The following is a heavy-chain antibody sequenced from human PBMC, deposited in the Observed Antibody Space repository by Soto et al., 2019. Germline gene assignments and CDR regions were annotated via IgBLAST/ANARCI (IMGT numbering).Heavy chain of an antibody. V-gene: IGHV3-23*01. CDR3: AKSDYWGGAEPSWFDP. CDR1: GFTFSSYA. Sequence: EVQLLESGGGLVQPGGSLRLSCAASGFTFSSYAMSWVRQAPGKGLEWVSAISGSGGSTYYADSVKGRFTISRDNSKNTLYLQMNSLRAEDTAVYYCAKSDYWGGAEPSWFDPWGQGTLVTVSS. D-gene: IGHD7-27*01. J-gene: IGHJ5*02. CDR2: ISGSGGST.